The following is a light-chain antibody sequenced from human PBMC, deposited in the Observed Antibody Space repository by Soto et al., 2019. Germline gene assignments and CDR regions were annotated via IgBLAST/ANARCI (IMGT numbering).Light chain of an antibody. Sequence: QSALTQPASVSGSPGQSITISCTGTSSDVGGYNYVSWYQQHPGKAPKLMNYDVSNRPSGVSNRFSGSKSGNKASLTISGLQAEDEADYYCSSYTSSSLYVFGTGTKLTVL. CDR1: SSDVGGYNY. V-gene: IGLV2-14*01. J-gene: IGLJ1*01. CDR3: SSYTSSSLYV. CDR2: DVS.